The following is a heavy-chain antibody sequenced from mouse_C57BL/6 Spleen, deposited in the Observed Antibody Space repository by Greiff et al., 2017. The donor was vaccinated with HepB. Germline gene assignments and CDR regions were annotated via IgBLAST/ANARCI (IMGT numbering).Heavy chain of an antibody. D-gene: IGHD4-1*01. CDR1: GFTFSDYG. J-gene: IGHJ1*03. CDR2: ISCGSSTI. CDR3: ARLLGRHWYFDV. Sequence: EVQLVESGGGLVKPGGSLKLSCAASGFTFSDYGMHWVRQAPEKGLEWVAYISCGSSTIYYADTVKGRFTISRDNAKNTLFLQMTSLRSEDTAMYYCARLLGRHWYFDVWGTGTTVTVSS. V-gene: IGHV5-17*01.